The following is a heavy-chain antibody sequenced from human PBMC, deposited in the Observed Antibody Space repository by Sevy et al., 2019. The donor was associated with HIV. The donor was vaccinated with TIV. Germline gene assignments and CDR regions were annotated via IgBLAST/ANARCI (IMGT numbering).Heavy chain of an antibody. CDR2: ISYDGRNK. J-gene: IGHJ6*02. CDR3: AKDLTGYNGMDV. CDR1: GIIFTTSG. Sequence: GGSLRLSCAVSGIIFTTSGMHWVRQAPGKGLEWVAVISYDGRNKFYGDSVKGRFTISRDNSKNILYLQMNSLRVEDTAFYYCAKDLTGYNGMDVWGQGTMVTVSS. V-gene: IGHV3-30*18. D-gene: IGHD1-20*01.